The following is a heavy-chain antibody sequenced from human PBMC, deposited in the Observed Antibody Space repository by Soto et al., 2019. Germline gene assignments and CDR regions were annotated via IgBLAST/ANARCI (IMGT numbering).Heavy chain of an antibody. Sequence: QVQLVQSGAEVKKPGASVKVSCKASGYTFTSYGISWVRQAPGQGLAWMGWISAYNGNTNYAQKLQGRVTMTTDTSTSTAYMELRSLRSDDTAVYYCARARAMVRGVNHYYYYGMDVWGQGTTVTVSS. CDR2: ISAYNGNT. J-gene: IGHJ6*02. V-gene: IGHV1-18*04. CDR1: GYTFTSYG. D-gene: IGHD3-10*01. CDR3: ARARAMVRGVNHYYYYGMDV.